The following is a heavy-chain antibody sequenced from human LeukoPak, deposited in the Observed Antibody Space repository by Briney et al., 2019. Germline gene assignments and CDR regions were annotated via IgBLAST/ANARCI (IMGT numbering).Heavy chain of an antibody. CDR1: GYTFTSYA. J-gene: IGHJ4*02. CDR3: ARDRYGDGFAHLDY. CDR2: ITPSGGT. V-gene: IGHV1-2*02. D-gene: IGHD5-24*01. Sequence: VASVTVSFKASGYTFTSYAIHWVRQAPGQGLEWMGWITPSGGTNYPQKVQGRVAITCDTSITTAYMDLSRLTSDDTAVYYCARDRYGDGFAHLDYWGQGALVTVSS.